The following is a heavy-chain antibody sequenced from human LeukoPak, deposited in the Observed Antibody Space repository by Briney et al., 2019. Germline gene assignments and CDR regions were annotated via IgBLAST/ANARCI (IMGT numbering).Heavy chain of an antibody. J-gene: IGHJ4*02. Sequence: GGSLRLSCAASGFTFSSYAMHWVRQAPGKGLEWVAVISYDGSNKYYADSVKGRFTISRDNSKNTLYLQMNSLRAEDTAVYYCAREEYYDFWSGPGDWGQGTLVTVSS. D-gene: IGHD3-3*01. V-gene: IGHV3-30-3*01. CDR3: AREEYYDFWSGPGD. CDR2: ISYDGSNK. CDR1: GFTFSSYA.